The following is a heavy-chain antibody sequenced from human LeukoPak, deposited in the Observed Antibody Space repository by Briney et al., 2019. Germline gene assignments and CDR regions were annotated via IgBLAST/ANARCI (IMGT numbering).Heavy chain of an antibody. V-gene: IGHV4-34*01. D-gene: IGHD3-16*02. CDR2: INHSGST. CDR1: GGSFSGYY. CDR3: ARGGNVWGSYRDFDY. J-gene: IGHJ4*02. Sequence: PSETLSLTCAVYGGSFSGYYWSWIRQPPGKGLEWIGEINHSGSTNYNPSLKSRVTISVDTSKNQFSLKLSSVTAADTAVYYCARGGNVWGSYRDFDYWGQGTLVTVSS.